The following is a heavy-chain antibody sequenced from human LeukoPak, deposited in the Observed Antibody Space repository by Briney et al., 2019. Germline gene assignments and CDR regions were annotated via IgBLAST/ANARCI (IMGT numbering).Heavy chain of an antibody. CDR3: ARTDCGGDCYSSRGWFDP. CDR2: ISTYNGDT. V-gene: IGHV1-18*01. CDR1: GYSFTSYN. J-gene: IGHJ5*02. Sequence: GASVKVSCKASGYSFTSYNINWVRQAPGQGLEWMGWISTYNGDTNYAQKLQGRVTMTTDTSTSTAYMELMGLRSEDTAVYYCARTDCGGDCYSSRGWFDPWGQGTLVTVSS. D-gene: IGHD2-21*02.